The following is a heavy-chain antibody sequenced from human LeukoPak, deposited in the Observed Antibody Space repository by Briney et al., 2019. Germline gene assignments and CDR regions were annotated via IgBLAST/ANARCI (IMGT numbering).Heavy chain of an antibody. CDR2: ISSNGGST. Sequence: GGSLRLSCAASGFTFSSYAMHWVRQAPGKGLEYVSAISSNGGSTYYANSVKGRFTISRDNSKNTLYLQMGSLRAEDMAVYYCARASPSYGDYSFDYWGQGTLVTVSS. V-gene: IGHV3-64*01. CDR3: ARASPSYGDYSFDY. J-gene: IGHJ4*02. D-gene: IGHD4-17*01. CDR1: GFTFSSYA.